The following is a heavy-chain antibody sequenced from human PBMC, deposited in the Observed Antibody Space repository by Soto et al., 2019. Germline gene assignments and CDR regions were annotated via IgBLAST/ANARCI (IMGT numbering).Heavy chain of an antibody. CDR3: ARILGYYDSSGYIWYFDL. J-gene: IGHJ2*01. CDR2: IFSNDEK. V-gene: IGHV2-26*01. Sequence: QVTLKESGPVLVKPTETLTLTCTVSGFSLSNARMGVSWIRQPPGKALEWLAHIFSNDEKSYSTSLKSRLTISTDTSKRQVVLTMTLMDPVDPATYYCARILGYYDSSGYIWYFDLWGRGTLVTVSS. D-gene: IGHD3-22*01. CDR1: GFSLSNARMG.